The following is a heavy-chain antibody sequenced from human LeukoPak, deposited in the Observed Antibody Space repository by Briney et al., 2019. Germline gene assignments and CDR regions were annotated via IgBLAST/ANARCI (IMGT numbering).Heavy chain of an antibody. CDR1: GFIFSSYP. V-gene: IGHV3-23*01. Sequence: PGGSLRLSCAAPGFIFSSYPMSWVRQVPGKGLEWVSGISGSAGGTYYADSVKGRFTISRDNSKNTLYLQMNSLRAEDTAVYYCVKLHLGPDNWGQGSLVTVSS. CDR2: ISGSAGGT. CDR3: VKLHLGPDN. J-gene: IGHJ4*02.